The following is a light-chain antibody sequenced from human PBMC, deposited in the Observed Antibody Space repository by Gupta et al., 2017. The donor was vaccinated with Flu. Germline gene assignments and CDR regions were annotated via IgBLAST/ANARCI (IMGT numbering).Light chain of an antibody. CDR2: WAS. V-gene: IGKV4-1*01. CDR3: QQYYSPPFT. J-gene: IGKJ4*01. CDR1: QSVLYSTNNKNH. Sequence: IVMTQSPDALAVSLGERATINWKSSQSVLYSTNNKNHLAWYQQQPGQPPKLLIYWASTQESGVARRFSGSASGTDFTLTISILQAEDAAVYYCQQYYSPPFTFGGGTKVEIK.